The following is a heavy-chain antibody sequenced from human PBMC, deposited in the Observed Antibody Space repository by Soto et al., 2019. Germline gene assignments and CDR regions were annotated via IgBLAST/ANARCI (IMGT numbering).Heavy chain of an antibody. Sequence: SPTLSLTCALSGDSGSSNSAAWNWIRQSPSRGLEGLRRTYYMPKWYNDYAVSVKSRIPFNPDTSKNQFSLQLSSVTPEDTAVYYCARADIVVVVAAPGRFDPWGQGTLVTVSS. D-gene: IGHD2-15*01. J-gene: IGHJ5*02. CDR3: ARADIVVVVAAPGRFDP. V-gene: IGHV6-1*01. CDR1: GDSGSSNSAA. CDR2: TYYMPKWYN.